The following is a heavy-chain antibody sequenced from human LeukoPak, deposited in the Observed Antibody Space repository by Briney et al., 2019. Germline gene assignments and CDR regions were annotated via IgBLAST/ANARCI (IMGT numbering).Heavy chain of an antibody. D-gene: IGHD5-12*01. Sequence: PSETLSLTCTVSGGSISSGSYYWSWIRQPAGKGLEWIGRIYTSGSTNYNPSLKSRVTISVDTSKNQFSLKLSSVTAADTAVYYCARSGEWLRLTHDAFDIWGQGTMVTVSS. CDR3: ARSGEWLRLTHDAFDI. V-gene: IGHV4-61*02. J-gene: IGHJ3*02. CDR1: GGSISSGSYY. CDR2: IYTSGST.